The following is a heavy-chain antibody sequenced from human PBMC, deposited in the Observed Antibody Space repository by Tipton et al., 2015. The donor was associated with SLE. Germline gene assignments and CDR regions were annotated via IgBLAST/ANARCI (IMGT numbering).Heavy chain of an antibody. CDR3: ARGPSSSWYD. D-gene: IGHD6-13*01. Sequence: TLPLTCAVYGGSFNGYYWSWIRQPPGKGLEWIGEINHSGSTNYNPSLKSRVTISVDTSKNQFSLKLSSVTAADTAVYYCARGPSSSWYDWGQGTLVTVSS. V-gene: IGHV4-34*01. CDR2: INHSGST. CDR1: GGSFNGYY. J-gene: IGHJ4*02.